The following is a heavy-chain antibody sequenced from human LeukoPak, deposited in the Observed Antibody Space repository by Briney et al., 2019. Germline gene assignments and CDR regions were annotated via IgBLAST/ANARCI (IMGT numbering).Heavy chain of an antibody. D-gene: IGHD4-17*01. V-gene: IGHV4-39*07. CDR1: GGSISSYY. CDR3: ARGGAAVTAPALEAFDI. J-gene: IGHJ3*02. CDR2: IYYSGST. Sequence: SETLSLTCTVSGGSISSYYWGWIRQPPGKGLEWIGSIYYSGSTYYNPSLKSRVTISVDTSKNQFSLKLSSVTAADTAVYYCARGGAAVTAPALEAFDIWGQGTMVTVSS.